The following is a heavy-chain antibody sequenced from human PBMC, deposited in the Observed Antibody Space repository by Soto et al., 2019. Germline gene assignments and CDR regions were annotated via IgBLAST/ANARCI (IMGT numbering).Heavy chain of an antibody. CDR2: IYYSGST. CDR1: GGSISSSSYY. J-gene: IGHJ6*02. CDR3: ARQGITIFGVVIIRYYYYYGMDV. Sequence: QLQLQESGPGLVKPSETLSLTCTVSGGSISSSSYYWGWIRQPPGKGLEWIGSIYYSGSTYYNPSLKSRVTLSVDTSKNQFSLKLSSVTAADTAVYYCARQGITIFGVVIIRYYYYYGMDVWGQGTTVTVSS. V-gene: IGHV4-39*01. D-gene: IGHD3-3*01.